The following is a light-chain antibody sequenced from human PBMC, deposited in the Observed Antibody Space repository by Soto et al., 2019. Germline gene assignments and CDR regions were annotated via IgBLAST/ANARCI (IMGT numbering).Light chain of an antibody. CDR3: QQYNNWPRT. V-gene: IGKV3-15*01. J-gene: IGKJ1*01. CDR2: GAS. CDR1: QSVGRRY. Sequence: EIVLTQSPGTLSLSPGERATLSCRASQSVGRRYLAWYQQKPGQAPRLLIYGASTRATGIPARFSGSGSGTEFTLTISSLQSEDFAVYYCQQYNNWPRTFGQGTKVEIK.